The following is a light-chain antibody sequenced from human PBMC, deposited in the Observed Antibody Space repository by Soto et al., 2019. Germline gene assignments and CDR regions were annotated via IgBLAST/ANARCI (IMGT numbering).Light chain of an antibody. CDR3: SSYSGSNNFV. V-gene: IGLV2-8*01. J-gene: IGLJ1*01. Sequence: QSALTQPPSASGSPGQSVTISCTGTSNDVGAYNYVSWYQQHPGKAPKLILYEVSKRPSGVTDRFSSARSGNTASLTVSGLQAEDEADYYCSSYSGSNNFVLGTGTKVTVL. CDR2: EVS. CDR1: SNDVGAYNY.